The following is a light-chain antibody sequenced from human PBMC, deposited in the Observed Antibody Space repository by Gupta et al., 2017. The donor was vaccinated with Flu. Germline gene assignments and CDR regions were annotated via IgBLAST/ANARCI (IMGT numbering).Light chain of an antibody. Sequence: YVLTQPPSVSVAPGQTASITCGANNIRSTSVHWYQQKPGQAPVLVVYDDSDRPSGIPERFSGSTSENTATLTLRRVEVGHEANYYCQVWDTSSDRGVFGGGTKLTVL. CDR1: NIRSTS. J-gene: IGLJ3*02. V-gene: IGLV3-21*02. CDR3: QVWDTSSDRGV. CDR2: DDS.